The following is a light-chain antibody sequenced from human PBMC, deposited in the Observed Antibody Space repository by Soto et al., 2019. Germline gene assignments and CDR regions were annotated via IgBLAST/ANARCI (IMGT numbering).Light chain of an antibody. CDR2: DAS. CDR3: QQHKSYPVT. V-gene: IGKV1-5*01. CDR1: QNIDIW. J-gene: IGKJ4*01. Sequence: DIQMTQSPSTLSASVGDRVTITCRASQNIDIWLSWYQQKPGKAPSLLIYDASNLKSGVPSRFSGSGSGTEFTLTLSSLQPDDSGSYYCQQHKSYPVTFGGGTKVEIK.